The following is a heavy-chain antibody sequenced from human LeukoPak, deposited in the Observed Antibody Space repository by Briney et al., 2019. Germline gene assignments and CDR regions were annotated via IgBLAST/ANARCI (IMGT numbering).Heavy chain of an antibody. CDR2: IDFTSRYI. Sequence: GGSLRLSCAASGFTFSSYSMNWVRQAPGKGLEWVSSIDFTSRYIYNADSVKGRFTTSRDNAKNSLDLQMNSLKVEDTAVYYCAREHNWGGENWFDPWGQGTLVTVSS. CDR3: AREHNWGGENWFDP. CDR1: GFTFSSYS. D-gene: IGHD7-27*01. V-gene: IGHV3-21*01. J-gene: IGHJ5*02.